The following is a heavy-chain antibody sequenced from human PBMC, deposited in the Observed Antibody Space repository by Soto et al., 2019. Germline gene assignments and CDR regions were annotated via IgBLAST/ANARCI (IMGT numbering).Heavy chain of an antibody. CDR3: ARRSGWLRNDAFDN. V-gene: IGHV3-7*01. CDR1: GFTFSSYW. Sequence: PGGSLRLSCAASGFTFSSYWMSWVRQAPGKGLEWVANIKQDGSEKYYVDSVKGRFTISRDNAKNSLYLQMNSLRAEDTAVYYCARRSGWLRNDAFDNWGRGTMVTVSS. CDR2: IKQDGSEK. J-gene: IGHJ3*02. D-gene: IGHD6-19*01.